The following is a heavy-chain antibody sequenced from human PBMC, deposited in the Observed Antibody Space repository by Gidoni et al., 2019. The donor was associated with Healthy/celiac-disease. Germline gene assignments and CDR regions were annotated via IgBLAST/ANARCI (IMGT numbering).Heavy chain of an antibody. Sequence: QVQLVQSGAEVKKPGASVKVSCKASGYTFTRSDINWVRQATGQGLEWMGWMNPNSGNTGYAQKFQGRVTMTRNTSISTAYMELSSLRSEDTAVYYCSVPLYGGNLGGYDAFDIWGQGTMVTVSS. V-gene: IGHV1-8*01. D-gene: IGHD2-15*01. J-gene: IGHJ3*02. CDR3: SVPLYGGNLGGYDAFDI. CDR1: GYTFTRSD. CDR2: MNPNSGNT.